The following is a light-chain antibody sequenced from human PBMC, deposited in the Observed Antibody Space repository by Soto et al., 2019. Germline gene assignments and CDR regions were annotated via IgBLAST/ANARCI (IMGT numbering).Light chain of an antibody. CDR1: QSISSW. CDR3: QQYNSYWT. CDR2: KAS. J-gene: IGKJ1*01. Sequence: DIAMTQSPSTLSASVGDRVTITCRASQSISSWLAWYQQKPGKAPKLLIYKASSLESGVPSRFSGSGSGTAVPLTISRLQPDDFATYYCQQYNSYWTFGQGTKVEIK. V-gene: IGKV1-5*03.